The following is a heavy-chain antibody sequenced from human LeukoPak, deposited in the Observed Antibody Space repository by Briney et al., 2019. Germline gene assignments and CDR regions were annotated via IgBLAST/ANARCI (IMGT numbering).Heavy chain of an antibody. D-gene: IGHD4-23*01. V-gene: IGHV1-69*05. CDR2: IIPIFGTA. CDR1: GVTFSSYA. J-gene: IGHJ4*02. CDR3: ASGGNPYYFDY. Sequence: SLRVSCAASGVTFSSYAISWVRQAPWQGLEWMSRIIPIFGTANYAQKFQGRVTITTDESTSTLYMELSSLRSEDTAVYYCASGGNPYYFDYWGQGTLVTVSS.